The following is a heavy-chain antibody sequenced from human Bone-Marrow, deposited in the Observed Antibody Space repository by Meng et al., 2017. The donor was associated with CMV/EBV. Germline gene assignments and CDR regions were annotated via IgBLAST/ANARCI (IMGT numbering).Heavy chain of an antibody. CDR1: GGSISSYY. D-gene: IGHD6-19*01. Sequence: SETLSLTCTVSGGSISSYYWSWIRQPPGKGLEWIGYIYYSGSTNYNPSLKSRVTISVDTYKNQFSLKLSSVTAADTAVYYCARSWSSGWYYFDYWGQGTLVTVSS. CDR3: ARSWSSGWYYFDY. CDR2: IYYSGST. V-gene: IGHV4-59*01. J-gene: IGHJ4*02.